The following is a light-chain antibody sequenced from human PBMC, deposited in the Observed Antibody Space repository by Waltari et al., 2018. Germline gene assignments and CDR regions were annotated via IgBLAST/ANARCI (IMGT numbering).Light chain of an antibody. CDR2: GAS. J-gene: IGKJ4*01. CDR3: QQYVGWPPTLT. CDR1: QSVSSN. V-gene: IGKV3-15*01. Sequence: IVMTQSPATLSVSPGARASLSCRASQSVSSNLAWYQQQPGQAPRLLIYGASTRATGIPVRFSGSGSGTEFTLTISSLQSEDFAVYYCQQYVGWPPTLTFGGGTKVEIK.